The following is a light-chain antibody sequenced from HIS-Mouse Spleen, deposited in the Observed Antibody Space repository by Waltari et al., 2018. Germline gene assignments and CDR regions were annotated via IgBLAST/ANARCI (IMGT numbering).Light chain of an antibody. CDR2: DVS. Sequence: QSALTQPASVSGSPGQSITISCTGTSLDVRGYNYVSWYQQHPGKAPKLMIYDVSNRPSGVSNRFSGSKSGNTASLTISGLQAEDEADYYCSSYTSSSTLVVFGGGTKLTVL. CDR1: SLDVRGYNY. CDR3: SSYTSSSTLVV. J-gene: IGLJ2*01. V-gene: IGLV2-14*03.